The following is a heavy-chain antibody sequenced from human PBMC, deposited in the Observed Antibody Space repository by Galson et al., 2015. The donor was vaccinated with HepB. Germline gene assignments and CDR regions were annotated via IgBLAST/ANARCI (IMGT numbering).Heavy chain of an antibody. CDR1: GFTFSSYW. CDR2: ISPDGSRY. Sequence: SLRLSCAAPGFTFSSYWMHWVRHAPGKGLMCVSRISPDGSRYSYADSVKGRFTISRDNAKNTLYLQMNSLRAEDTAVYYCARAVRITGGLHFYGLDGWGQGTTVTVSS. D-gene: IGHD1-14*01. J-gene: IGHJ6*02. V-gene: IGHV3-74*01. CDR3: ARAVRITGGLHFYGLDG.